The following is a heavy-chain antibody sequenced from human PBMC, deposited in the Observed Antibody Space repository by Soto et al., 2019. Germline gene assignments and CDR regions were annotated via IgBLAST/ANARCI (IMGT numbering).Heavy chain of an antibody. J-gene: IGHJ6*02. CDR2: IIPIFGTA. V-gene: IGHV1-69*01. CDR3: ARDRNYYDSSGYRYYYYYGMDV. D-gene: IGHD3-22*01. CDR1: GGTFSSYA. Sequence: QVQLVQSGAEVKKPGSSVKVSCKASGGTFSSYAISWVRQAPGQGLEWMGGIIPIFGTANYAQKFQGRVTITADEYTSTAYMELSSLRSEDTAVYYCARDRNYYDSSGYRYYYYYGMDVWGQGTTVTVSS.